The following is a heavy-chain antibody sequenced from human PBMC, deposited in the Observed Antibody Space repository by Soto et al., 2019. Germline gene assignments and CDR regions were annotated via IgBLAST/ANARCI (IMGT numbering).Heavy chain of an antibody. D-gene: IGHD6-19*01. CDR2: IYYSGST. V-gene: IGHV4-59*01. CDR3: ASPGIAVAGTDFSAPLVY. J-gene: IGHJ4*02. CDR1: GGSISSYY. Sequence: SETLSLTCTVSGGSISSYYWSWIRQPPGKGLEWIGYIYYSGSTNYNPSLKSRVTISVDTSKNQFSLKLSSVTAADTAVYYCASPGIAVAGTDFSAPLVYWGQGTLVTVSS.